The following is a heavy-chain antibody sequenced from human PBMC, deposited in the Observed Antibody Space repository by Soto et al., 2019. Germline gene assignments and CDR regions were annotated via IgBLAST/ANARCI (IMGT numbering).Heavy chain of an antibody. CDR1: EYSFTGHY. CDR3: ARDYDKSGYDYFDP. Sequence: ASVKVSCKASEYSFTGHYLHWVRLAPGQGLEWMGWIDPKSGYTKYAPKFRDRVTMTSVTSTSTAYMDLNSLTYDDTAVYFCARDYDKSGYDYFDPWGQGTQVT. J-gene: IGHJ5*02. V-gene: IGHV1-2*02. CDR2: IDPKSGYT. D-gene: IGHD3-22*01.